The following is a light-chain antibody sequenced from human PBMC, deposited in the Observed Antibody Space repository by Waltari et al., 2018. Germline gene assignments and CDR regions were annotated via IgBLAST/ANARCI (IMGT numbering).Light chain of an antibody. CDR3: HQNSNLSYS. CDR2: GAS. CDR1: QSVSSS. Sequence: EIVMTQSPDTLSLSPGERATLSCRASQSVSSSLAWYQQQPGQAPRLLIYGASIMATGIPDKFSGSDSGTEFTLIISSLEPEDVAVYYCHQNSNLSYSFGQGTKVEIK. V-gene: IGKV3D-15*01. J-gene: IGKJ2*03.